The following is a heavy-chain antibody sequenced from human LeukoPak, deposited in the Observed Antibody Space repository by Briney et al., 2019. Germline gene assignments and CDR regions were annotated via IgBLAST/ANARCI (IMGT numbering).Heavy chain of an antibody. CDR2: IKQDGSEK. CDR3: ARLGLTFYYMDV. V-gene: IGHV3-7*01. J-gene: IGHJ6*03. Sequence: GGSLRLSCAASGFTFSAYGMSWVRQAPGKGLEWVANIKQDGSEKYYVDSVKGRFTISRDNAKNSLYLQMNSLRVEDTAVYYCARLGLTFYYMDVWGKGTTVTVSS. CDR1: GFTFSAYG. D-gene: IGHD4/OR15-4a*01.